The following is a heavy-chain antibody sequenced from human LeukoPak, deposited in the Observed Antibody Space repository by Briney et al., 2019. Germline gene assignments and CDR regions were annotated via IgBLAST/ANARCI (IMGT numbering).Heavy chain of an antibody. J-gene: IGHJ6*03. V-gene: IGHV1-2*02. D-gene: IGHD3-10*01. CDR3: AGGEITMVRGVIIHTWGYYMDV. Sequence: GASVKVSCKASGYTFTGYYMHWVRQAPGQGLEWMGWINPNSGGTNYAQKFQGRVTMTRDTSISTAYMELSRLRSDDTAVYYCAGGEITMVRGVIIHTWGYYMDVWGKGTTVTISS. CDR1: GYTFTGYY. CDR2: INPNSGGT.